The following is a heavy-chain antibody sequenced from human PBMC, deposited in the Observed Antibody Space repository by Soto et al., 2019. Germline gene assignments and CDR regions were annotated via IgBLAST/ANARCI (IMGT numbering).Heavy chain of an antibody. CDR2: MNPNTGNS. CDR1: GYTFTSYD. Sequence: QVQLVQSGAEVRKPGASVKVSCEASGYTFTSYDIYWVRQATGQGLEWMGWMNPNTGNSGYAQKFQGRVTVTSDTSINTVHMELSILRAEDTAVYYCARRAETNGWNGFGADKYYFDFWGQGTLVTVSS. J-gene: IGHJ4*02. CDR3: ARRAETNGWNGFGADKYYFDF. D-gene: IGHD1-1*01. V-gene: IGHV1-8*01.